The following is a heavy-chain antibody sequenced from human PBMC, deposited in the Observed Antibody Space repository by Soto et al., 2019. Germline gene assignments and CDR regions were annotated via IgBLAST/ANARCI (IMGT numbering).Heavy chain of an antibody. D-gene: IGHD3-22*01. V-gene: IGHV4-31*03. Sequence: PSETLSLTCTVSGDSISSGGYYWSWIRQHPGKGLEWIGYIYYSGSTYYNPSLKSRVTISVDTSKNQFSLKLSSVTAADTAVYYCARTSYDSSGTAADHWGQGTLVTVSS. J-gene: IGHJ4*02. CDR2: IYYSGST. CDR1: GDSISSGGYY. CDR3: ARTSYDSSGTAADH.